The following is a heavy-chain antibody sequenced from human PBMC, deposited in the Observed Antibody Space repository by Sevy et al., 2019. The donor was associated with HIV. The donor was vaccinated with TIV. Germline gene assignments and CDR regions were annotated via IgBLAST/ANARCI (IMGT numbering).Heavy chain of an antibody. D-gene: IGHD6-13*01. CDR3: AKDRSRYPPATGTFDF. CDR1: GFTLSNFG. CDR2: ISGSGGST. Sequence: GGSLRLSCAASGFTLSNFGMNWVRQAPGKGLQWVSTISGSGGSTYYADSVKGRFTVSRDISKNTLHLQMNSLRGDDTAVYYCAKDRSRYPPATGTFDFWGRGTLFTVSS. J-gene: IGHJ4*02. V-gene: IGHV3-23*01.